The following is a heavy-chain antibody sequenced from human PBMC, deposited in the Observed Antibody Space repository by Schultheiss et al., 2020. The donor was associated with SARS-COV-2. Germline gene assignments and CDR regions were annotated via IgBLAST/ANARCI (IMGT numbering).Heavy chain of an antibody. CDR3: ARVRREGGSGFSRPYYYYGMDV. J-gene: IGHJ6*02. V-gene: IGHV1-69*13. CDR1: GGTFSSYA. D-gene: IGHD6-19*01. CDR2: IIPIFGTA. Sequence: SVKVSCKASGGTFSSYAISWVRQAPGQGLEWMGGIIPIFGTANYAQKFQGRVTITADESTSTAYMELSSLRSEDTAVYYCARVRREGGSGFSRPYYYYGMDVWGQGTTVTVSS.